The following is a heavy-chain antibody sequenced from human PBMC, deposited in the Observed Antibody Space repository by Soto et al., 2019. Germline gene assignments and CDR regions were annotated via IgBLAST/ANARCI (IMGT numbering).Heavy chain of an antibody. V-gene: IGHV5-51*01. J-gene: IGHJ6*02. D-gene: IGHD2-15*01. Sequence: PGESLKISCKGSGYSFTSYWIGWVRQMPGKGLEWMGIIYPGDSDTRYSPSLQGQVTISADKSISTAYLQWSSLKASDTAMYYCARFIVVVVAARYYYYGMDVWGQGTTVTVSS. CDR1: GYSFTSYW. CDR3: ARFIVVVVAARYYYYGMDV. CDR2: IYPGDSDT.